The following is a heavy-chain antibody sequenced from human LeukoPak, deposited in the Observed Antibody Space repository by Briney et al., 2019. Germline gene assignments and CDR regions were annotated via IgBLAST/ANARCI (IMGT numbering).Heavy chain of an antibody. V-gene: IGHV3-11*01. D-gene: IGHD5-12*01. CDR2: ISRSGSTI. CDR3: ARGRRSENFDY. J-gene: IGHJ4*02. CDR1: GFTFRDYY. Sequence: PGGSLRLSCAASGFTFRDYYMSWIRQAPGKGLEWVSYISRSGSTIHYADSVKGPFTISRDNAKNSLYLQMNSLRAEDTAVYYCARGRRSENFDYWGQGTLVTVSS.